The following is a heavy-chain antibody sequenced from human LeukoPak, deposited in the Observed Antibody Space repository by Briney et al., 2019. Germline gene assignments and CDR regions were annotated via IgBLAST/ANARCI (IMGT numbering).Heavy chain of an antibody. Sequence: SETLSLTCTVSGGSISCYYWSWIRQPAGKGLEWIGRIYTSGSTNYNPSLKSRVTMSVDTSRNQFSLKLSSVTAADTAVYYCARGVTSVVNFDYWGQGTLVTVSS. CDR2: IYTSGST. J-gene: IGHJ4*02. CDR1: GGSISCYY. CDR3: ARGVTSVVNFDY. V-gene: IGHV4-4*07. D-gene: IGHD2-8*01.